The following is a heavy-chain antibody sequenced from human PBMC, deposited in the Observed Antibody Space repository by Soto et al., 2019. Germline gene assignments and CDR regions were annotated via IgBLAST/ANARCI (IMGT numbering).Heavy chain of an antibody. CDR2: IYNSDTT. V-gene: IGHV3-53*01. J-gene: IGHJ4*02. CDR1: GFTVSTNY. D-gene: IGHD3-22*01. CDR3: ARGRGYYDTRGYSGYYFDY. Sequence: GGSLRLSCAASGFTVSTNYMSWVRQAPGKGLECVSFIYNSDTTYYVDSVKGRFTISRDSSKNTLYLQMNSLRAEDTAVYYCARGRGYYDTRGYSGYYFDYWGQGXLVTVSS.